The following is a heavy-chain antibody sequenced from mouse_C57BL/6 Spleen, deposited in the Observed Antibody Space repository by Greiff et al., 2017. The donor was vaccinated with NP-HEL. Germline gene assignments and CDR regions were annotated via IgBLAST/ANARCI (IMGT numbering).Heavy chain of an antibody. J-gene: IGHJ4*01. D-gene: IGHD3-3*01. CDR3: ARSGGDRAMDY. CDR2: IDPEDGET. CDR1: GFNIKDYY. Sequence: EVQLQQSGAELVKPGASVKFSCTASGFNIKDYYMHWVKQRTEQGLEWIGRIDPEDGETKYATKFQGKATITADTSSNTAYLQLSSLTSEDTAVYYGARSGGDRAMDYWGQGTSVTVSS. V-gene: IGHV14-2*01.